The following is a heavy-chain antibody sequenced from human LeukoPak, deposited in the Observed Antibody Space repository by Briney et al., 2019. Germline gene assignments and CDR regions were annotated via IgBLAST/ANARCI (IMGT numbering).Heavy chain of an antibody. CDR1: GGSISPYY. J-gene: IGHJ5*02. CDR3: ARGHYSGSYPVHWFDP. D-gene: IGHD1-26*01. V-gene: IGHV4-59*01. CDR2: IYYSGST. Sequence: SETLSLTCTVSGGSISPYYWTWIRQPPGKGLEWIGYIYYSGSTNYSPSLKSRVTISVDTSKNQLSLKLNSVTAADTAVYYCARGHYSGSYPVHWFDPWGQGILVTVSS.